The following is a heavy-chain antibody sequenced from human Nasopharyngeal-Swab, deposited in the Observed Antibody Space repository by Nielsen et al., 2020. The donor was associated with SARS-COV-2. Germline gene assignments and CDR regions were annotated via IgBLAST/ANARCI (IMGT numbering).Heavy chain of an antibody. J-gene: IGHJ4*02. D-gene: IGHD2-21*02. CDR3: TRCGGGCYSGRDY. Sequence: GESLKISCAASGFTFSDSAIHWVRQASGKGLEWVGRIRSKGNNYATAYAASVKGRFIIFRDEPTNTAYLQMNRLNTEDTAVYYCTRCGGGCYSGRDYWGQGTLVTVSS. CDR1: GFTFSDSA. CDR2: IRSKGNNYAT. V-gene: IGHV3-73*01.